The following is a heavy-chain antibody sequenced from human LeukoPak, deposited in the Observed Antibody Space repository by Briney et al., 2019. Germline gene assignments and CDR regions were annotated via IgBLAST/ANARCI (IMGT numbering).Heavy chain of an antibody. CDR3: ARVGGRGSIGGDC. J-gene: IGHJ4*02. V-gene: IGHV3-74*03. CDR2: IKSDGSAT. Sequence: GGSPRLSCAASGFTFSTYWMHWVRQAPGKGLVWVSRIKSDGSATTYADFVKGRFTVSRDNAKNTLYLQMNSLRAEDTAMYFCARVGGRGSIGGDCWGQGTLVTVSS. CDR1: GFTFSTYW. D-gene: IGHD3-10*01.